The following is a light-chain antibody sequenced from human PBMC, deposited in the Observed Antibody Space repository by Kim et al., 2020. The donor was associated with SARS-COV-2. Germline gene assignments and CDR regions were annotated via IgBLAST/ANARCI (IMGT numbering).Light chain of an antibody. CDR1: QNVNMW. Sequence: ASVGDRVTITCRASQNVNMWLAWYQHKPGKAPNLLIYKVSYLESGVPSRFSGSGSETEFTLTIDSLQPDDFATYYCQQYNDFPWTFGQGTKVDIK. V-gene: IGKV1-5*03. J-gene: IGKJ1*01. CDR2: KVS. CDR3: QQYNDFPWT.